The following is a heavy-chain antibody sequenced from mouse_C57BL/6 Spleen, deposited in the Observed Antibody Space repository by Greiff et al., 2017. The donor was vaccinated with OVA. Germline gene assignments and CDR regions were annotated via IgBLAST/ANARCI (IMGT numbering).Heavy chain of an antibody. CDR3: ARHGEERGYDFYFDY. V-gene: IGHV1-62-2*01. Sequence: QVQLQQSGAELVKPGASVKLSCKASGYTFTEYTIHWVKQSPGQGLEWIGWFYPGSGSIKYNEKFKDKATLTTDKSSSTVSMELSRLTSEDSAVYFCARHGEERGYDFYFDYWGQGPTLTVSS. CDR1: GYTFTEYT. J-gene: IGHJ2*01. D-gene: IGHD2-2*01. CDR2: FYPGSGSI.